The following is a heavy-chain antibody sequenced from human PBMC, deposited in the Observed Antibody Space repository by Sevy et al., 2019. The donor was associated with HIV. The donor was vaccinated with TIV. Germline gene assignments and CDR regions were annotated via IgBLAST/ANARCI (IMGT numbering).Heavy chain of an antibody. CDR3: AFGGGYQLLANYYFAMDV. Sequence: ASVKVSCKASGGTFSSYSISWVRQAPGQGLEWMGGITRIFGTSNYAQTFQGRVTMTAAESTSTAYMELSSLRSEDTAVYYCAFGGGYQLLANYYFAMDVWGQGTTVTVSS. J-gene: IGHJ6*02. V-gene: IGHV1-69*13. CDR2: ITRIFGTS. CDR1: GGTFSSYS. D-gene: IGHD2-2*01.